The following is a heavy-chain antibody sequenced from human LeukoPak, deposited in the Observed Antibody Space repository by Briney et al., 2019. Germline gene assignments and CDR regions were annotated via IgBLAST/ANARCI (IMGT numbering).Heavy chain of an antibody. V-gene: IGHV1-46*01. D-gene: IGHD6-13*01. CDR2: INPSGGST. CDR1: GYTFTSYY. Sequence: ASVKVSCKASGYTFTSYYMHWVRQAPRQGLEWMGIINPSGGSTSYAQKFQGRVTMTRDTSTSTVYMELSSLRSEDTAVYYCARADSGYSSSWYGQGAFDIWGQGTMVTVSS. CDR3: ARADSGYSSSWYGQGAFDI. J-gene: IGHJ3*02.